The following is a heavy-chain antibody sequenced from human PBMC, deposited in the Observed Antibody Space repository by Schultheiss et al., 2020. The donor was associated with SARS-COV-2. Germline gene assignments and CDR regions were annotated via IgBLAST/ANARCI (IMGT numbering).Heavy chain of an antibody. Sequence: SETLSLTCTVSGGSISSYYWSWIRQHPGKGLEWIGYIYYSGSTNYNPSLKSRVTISVDTSKNQFSLKLSSVTAADTAVYYCARDSGSYYYYYGMDVWGQGTTVTVSS. D-gene: IGHD1-26*01. V-gene: IGHV4-59*01. CDR2: IYYSGST. CDR3: ARDSGSYYYYYGMDV. J-gene: IGHJ6*02. CDR1: GGSISSYY.